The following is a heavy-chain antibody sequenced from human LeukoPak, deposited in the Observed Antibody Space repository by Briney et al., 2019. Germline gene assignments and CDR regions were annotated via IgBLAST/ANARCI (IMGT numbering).Heavy chain of an antibody. CDR3: AREKSTGGDRWFDP. V-gene: IGHV4-59*01. Sequence: PSETLSLTCSVSGASTTSYYWNWIRQAPGKGLEWIGYIYSDGTTSYSPSLRSRVTISIDTSRNQFSLKLSSVTAADTAVYYCAREKSTGGDRWFDPWGQGTLVTVSS. CDR2: IYSDGTT. J-gene: IGHJ5*02. CDR1: GASTTSYY. D-gene: IGHD3-16*01.